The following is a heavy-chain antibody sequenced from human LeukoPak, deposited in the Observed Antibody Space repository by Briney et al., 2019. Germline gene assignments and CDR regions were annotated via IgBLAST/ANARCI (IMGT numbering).Heavy chain of an antibody. V-gene: IGHV3-23*01. Sequence: GGSLRLSCAASGFTFSSYATSWVRQAPGKGLEWVSGITGSGSGGRTYYADSVKGRFTISRDNSKNTMYLQMSSLRAEDTAVYYCAKAGSIRFDYWGQGALVTVSS. CDR3: AKAGSIRFDY. D-gene: IGHD1-26*01. CDR1: GFTFSSYA. CDR2: ITGSGSGGRT. J-gene: IGHJ4*02.